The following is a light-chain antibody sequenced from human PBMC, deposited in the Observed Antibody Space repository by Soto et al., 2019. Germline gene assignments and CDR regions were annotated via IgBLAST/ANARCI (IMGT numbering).Light chain of an antibody. CDR2: TAS. CDR1: QSISTY. CDR3: QQSYSDPLGT. J-gene: IGKJ4*01. V-gene: IGKV1-39*01. Sequence: DIQMTQSPSSLSASVGDRVTITCRASQSISTYLNWYQQKQGKAPKLLIYTASSFQIGVPSRFSGSGSGTDFTLTISSLQPEDVATYYGQQSYSDPLGTFGVGTKVEIK.